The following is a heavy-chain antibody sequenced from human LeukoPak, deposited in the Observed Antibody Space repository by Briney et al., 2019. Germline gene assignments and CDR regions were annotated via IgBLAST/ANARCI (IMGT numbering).Heavy chain of an antibody. D-gene: IGHD3-3*01. V-gene: IGHV3-23*01. CDR3: AKGPVLRFLEWLFPFDP. CDR1: GFTFSSYA. J-gene: IGHJ5*02. CDR2: ISGSGGST. Sequence: PGGSLRLSCAASGFTFSSYAMSWVRQAPGKGLEWVSAISGSGGSTYYADSVKGRFTISRDNSKNTLYLQMNSLRAEDTAVYYCAKGPVLRFLEWLFPFDPWGQGTLVTVSS.